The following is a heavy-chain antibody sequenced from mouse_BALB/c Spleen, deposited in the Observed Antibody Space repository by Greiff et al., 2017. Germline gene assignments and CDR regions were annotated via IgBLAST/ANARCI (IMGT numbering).Heavy chain of an antibody. V-gene: IGHV2-6-7*01. J-gene: IGHJ4*01. Sequence: VKLMESGPGLVAPSQSLSITCTVSGFSLTGYGVNWVRQPPGKGLEWLGMLWGDGSTDYNSALKSRLSISKDNSKSQVFLKMNSLQTDDTARYYCARDQELGLGYYAMDYWGQGTSVTVSS. CDR1: GFSLTGYG. CDR2: LWGDGST. CDR3: ARDQELGLGYYAMDY. D-gene: IGHD4-1*01.